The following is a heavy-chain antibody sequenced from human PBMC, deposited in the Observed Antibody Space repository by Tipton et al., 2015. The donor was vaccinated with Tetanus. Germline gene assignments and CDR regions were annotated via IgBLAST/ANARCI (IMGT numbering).Heavy chain of an antibody. J-gene: IGHJ4*02. D-gene: IGHD5-18*01. V-gene: IGHV3-48*04. CDR2: ISSDSRTI. CDR1: GFTFSSYA. CDR3: ARLSANSYGYPQFDY. Sequence: SLRLSCAASGFTFSSYAMNWVRQAPGKGLDWLSFISSDSRTIYYADSVKGRFTISRDNAKNTLSLQMNSLRAEDTAVYYCARLSANSYGYPQFDYWGQGTLVTVSS.